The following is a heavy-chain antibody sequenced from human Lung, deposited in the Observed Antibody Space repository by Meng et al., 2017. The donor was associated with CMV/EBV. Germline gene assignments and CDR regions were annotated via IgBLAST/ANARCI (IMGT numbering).Heavy chain of an antibody. CDR1: GFTFSSYA. Sequence: GGSLRLSCAAPGFTFSSYAMHWVRQAPGKGLEWVAVISYDGSNKYYADSVKGRFTISRDNSKNTLYLQMNSLRAEDTAVYYCARDRGGIVGATKGYYGMNVWAKGPT. CDR3: ARDRGGIVGATKGYYGMNV. J-gene: IGHJ6*04. V-gene: IGHV3-30*04. D-gene: IGHD1-26*01. CDR2: ISYDGSNK.